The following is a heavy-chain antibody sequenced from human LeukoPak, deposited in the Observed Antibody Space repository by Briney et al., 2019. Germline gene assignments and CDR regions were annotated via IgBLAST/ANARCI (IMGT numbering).Heavy chain of an antibody. V-gene: IGHV1-46*01. J-gene: IGHJ6*02. D-gene: IGHD1-26*01. CDR1: GYTFTSYY. Sequence: GASVKVSCKTSGYTFTSYYIHWVRQAPGQGLEWVGIINPSSGATNYAQKFQGRVTMTRDTSTSTVYMELSSQRSEDTAVYYCARATNFYYYYGMDVWGQGTTVTVSS. CDR2: INPSSGAT. CDR3: ARATNFYYYYGMDV.